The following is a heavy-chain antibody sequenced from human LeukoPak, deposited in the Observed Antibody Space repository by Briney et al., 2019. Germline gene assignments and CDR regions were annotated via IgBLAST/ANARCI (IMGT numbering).Heavy chain of an antibody. D-gene: IGHD6-13*01. CDR2: ISYDGSNK. CDR1: GFTFSSYG. CDR3: AKQTIAAAGPPYYYGMDV. Sequence: GGSLRLSCAASGFTFSSYGMHWVRQAPGKGLEWVAVISYDGSNKYYADSVKGRFTISRDNSKNTLYLQINSLRAEDTAVYYCAKQTIAAAGPPYYYGMDVWGQGTTVTVSS. V-gene: IGHV3-30*18. J-gene: IGHJ6*02.